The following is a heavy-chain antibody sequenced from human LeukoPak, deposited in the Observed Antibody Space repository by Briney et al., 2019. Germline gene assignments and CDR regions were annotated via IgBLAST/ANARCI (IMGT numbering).Heavy chain of an antibody. Sequence: PGRSLRLSCAASGFTFSSYAMHWGRQAPGKGAEGGAVISYDGSNKYYADSVKGRFTISRDNSKNTLYLQMNSLRAEDTAVYYCARDTRSSSLRYYFDYWGQGTLVTVSS. J-gene: IGHJ4*02. D-gene: IGHD6-13*01. CDR1: GFTFSSYA. CDR3: ARDTRSSSLRYYFDY. V-gene: IGHV3-30-3*01. CDR2: ISYDGSNK.